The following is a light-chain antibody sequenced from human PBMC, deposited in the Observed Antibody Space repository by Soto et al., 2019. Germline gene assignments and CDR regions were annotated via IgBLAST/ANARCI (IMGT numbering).Light chain of an antibody. CDR3: SSYTGSTTPYV. V-gene: IGLV2-14*01. J-gene: IGLJ1*01. CDR2: EVS. Sequence: QSVLTQPASVSGSPGQSITISCTGTSSDVATYNYVSWYQQYPGKAPKLMFYEVSNRPSGVSNRFSGSKSGNTASLTISGLQAEDEADYYCSSYTGSTTPYVFGTGTKVTVL. CDR1: SSDVATYNY.